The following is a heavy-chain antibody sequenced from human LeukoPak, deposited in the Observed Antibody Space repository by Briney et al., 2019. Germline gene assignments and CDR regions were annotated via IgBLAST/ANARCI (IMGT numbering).Heavy chain of an antibody. J-gene: IGHJ6*02. CDR3: ARGPRNRYSSSWYELYYYYGMDV. CDR1: GGSFSGYY. Sequence: SETLSLTCAVYGGSFSGYYWSWIRQPPGKGLEWTGEINHSGSTNYNPSLKSRVTISVDTSKNQFSLKLSSVTAADTAVYYCARGPRNRYSSSWYELYYYYGMDVWGQGTTVTVSS. V-gene: IGHV4-34*01. CDR2: INHSGST. D-gene: IGHD6-13*01.